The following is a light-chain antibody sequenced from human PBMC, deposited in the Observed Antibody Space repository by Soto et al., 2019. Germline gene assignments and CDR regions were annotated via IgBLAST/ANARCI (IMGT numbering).Light chain of an antibody. CDR3: QQRTNWTPSIT. J-gene: IGKJ5*01. Sequence: IGMAPCRASVSISLGAAAFHNSRASQSAGNFLAWYQQKPGQAPRLLIYYISNRATGIPARFSGSGSGTDFTLTISSLEPEDFAVYYCQQRTNWTPSITFGQGTHWRL. V-gene: IGKV3-11*01. CDR1: QSAGNF. CDR2: YIS.